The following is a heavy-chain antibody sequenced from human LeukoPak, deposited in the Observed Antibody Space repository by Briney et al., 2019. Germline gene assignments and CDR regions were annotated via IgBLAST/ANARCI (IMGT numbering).Heavy chain of an antibody. CDR1: GYSISSGYY. D-gene: IGHD3-16*01. Sequence: PSETLSLTCAVSGYSISSGYYWGWIRQPPGKGLEWIGSMYHSGSTYYNPSLKSRATISVDTSKNQFSLKLSSVTAADTAVYYCVSLYEFVYYWGQGTLVTVSS. V-gene: IGHV4-38-2*01. J-gene: IGHJ4*02. CDR2: MYHSGST. CDR3: VSLYEFVYY.